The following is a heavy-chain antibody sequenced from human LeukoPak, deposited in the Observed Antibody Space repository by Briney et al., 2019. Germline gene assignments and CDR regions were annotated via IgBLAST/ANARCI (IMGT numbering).Heavy chain of an antibody. CDR2: INPNSGGT. J-gene: IGHJ6*02. CDR1: GYTFTGYY. D-gene: IGHD6-13*01. CDR3: ARVSSSSWGYYYYGMDV. Sequence: GASVTVSCKASGYTFTGYYMHWVRQAPGQGLEWMGWINPNSGGTNYAQKFQGWVTMTRDTSISTAYMDLRSLRSDDTAVYYCARVSSSSWGYYYYGMDVWGQGTTVTVSS. V-gene: IGHV1-2*04.